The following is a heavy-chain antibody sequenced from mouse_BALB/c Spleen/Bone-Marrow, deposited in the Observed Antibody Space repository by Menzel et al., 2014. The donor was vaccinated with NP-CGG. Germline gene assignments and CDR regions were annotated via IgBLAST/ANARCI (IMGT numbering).Heavy chain of an antibody. CDR1: GFNIKDTY. CDR3: AKYGGLRYAMDY. V-gene: IGHV14-3*02. D-gene: IGHD2-4*01. Sequence: DVKLQESGAELVKPGASVKLSCTASGFNIKDTYMHWVKQRPEQGLEWIGRIGPANGNTKYDPKFQGKATITADTSSNTAYLQLSSQTSEDTAVYYCAKYGGLRYAMDYWGQGTSVTVSS. CDR2: IGPANGNT. J-gene: IGHJ4*01.